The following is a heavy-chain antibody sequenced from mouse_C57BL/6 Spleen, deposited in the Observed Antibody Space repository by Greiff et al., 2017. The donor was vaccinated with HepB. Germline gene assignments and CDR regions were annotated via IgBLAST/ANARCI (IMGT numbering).Heavy chain of an antibody. CDR1: GFTFSSYG. D-gene: IGHD2-13*01. CDR2: ISSGGSYN. J-gene: IGHJ4*01. V-gene: IGHV5-6*01. Sequence: EVKLMESGGDLVKPGGSLKLSCAASGFTFSSYGMSWVRQTPDKRLEWVATISSGGSYNYYPDSVQGRFTISRDNAKNTLYLQMSSLKSEDTATYYCAGVYYGDGAMDYCGQGTSVTVSS. CDR3: AGVYYGDGAMDY.